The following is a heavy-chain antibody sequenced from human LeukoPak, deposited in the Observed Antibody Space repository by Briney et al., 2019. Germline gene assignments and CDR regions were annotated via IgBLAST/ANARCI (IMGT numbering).Heavy chain of an antibody. CDR1: GFTFSSYG. Sequence: GRSPRLSCAASGFTFSSYGMHWVRQAPGKGLEWVAVISYDGSNKYYADSVKGRFTISRDNSKNTLCLQMNSLRAEDTAVYYCAKDNCSGGSCYFDYWGQGTLVTVSS. J-gene: IGHJ4*02. D-gene: IGHD2-15*01. CDR3: AKDNCSGGSCYFDY. CDR2: ISYDGSNK. V-gene: IGHV3-30*18.